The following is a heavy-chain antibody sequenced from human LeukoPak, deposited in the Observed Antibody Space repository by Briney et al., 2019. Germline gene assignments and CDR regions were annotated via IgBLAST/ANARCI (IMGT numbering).Heavy chain of an antibody. V-gene: IGHV3-30*04. CDR1: GFTFSSYV. J-gene: IGHJ4*02. D-gene: IGHD5-24*01. Sequence: GGSLRLSCAASGFTFSSYVMHWVHQAPGKGLEWVAIISYDGSNEYYADSVKGRFTISRDNSKNTLYLQMNSLRAADTAVYYCARVGRWLQLRVLDYWGQGTLVTVSS. CDR2: ISYDGSNE. CDR3: ARVGRWLQLRVLDY.